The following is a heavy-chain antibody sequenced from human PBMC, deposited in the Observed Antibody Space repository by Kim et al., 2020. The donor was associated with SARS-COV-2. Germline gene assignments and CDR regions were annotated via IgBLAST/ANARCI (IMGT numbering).Heavy chain of an antibody. J-gene: IGHJ3*02. CDR1: GFTFSSYA. D-gene: IGHD3-9*01. V-gene: IGHV3-23*03. CDR3: AKGHGDWFSLDAFDI. Sequence: GGSLRLSCAASGFTFSSYAMSWVRQAPGKGLEWVSVSYSGGSSTYYADSVKGRFTISRDKSKNTLYLQMNSLRAEDTAVYYCAKGHGDWFSLDAFDIWGHGTMVTVSS. CDR2: SYSGGSST.